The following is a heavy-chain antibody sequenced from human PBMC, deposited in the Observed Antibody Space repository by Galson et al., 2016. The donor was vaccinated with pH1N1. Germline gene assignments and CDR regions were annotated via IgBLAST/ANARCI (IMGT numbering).Heavy chain of an antibody. Sequence: SVKVSCKASGGIFHGYGISWVRQAPGQGLGWMGRIIPMFGTTKYAQKFQGRVTITTDESTSIVYMELRSLRSEDTAIYYCARSPFYYNSYMDVWGKGTTVTVSS. CDR2: IIPMFGTT. V-gene: IGHV1-69*05. J-gene: IGHJ6*03. CDR1: GGIFHGYG. CDR3: ARSPFYYNSYMDV.